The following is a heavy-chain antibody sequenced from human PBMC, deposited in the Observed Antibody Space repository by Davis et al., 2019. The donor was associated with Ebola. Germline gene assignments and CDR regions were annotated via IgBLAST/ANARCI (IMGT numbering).Heavy chain of an antibody. CDR3: ARDITMVQGPSLFDY. J-gene: IGHJ4*02. V-gene: IGHV1-18*01. D-gene: IGHD3-10*01. CDR1: GYTFTTYG. Sequence: ASVKVSCKASGYTFTTYGISWVRQAPGQGLEWMGWISAYYGTTNYAQKLQGRVTMTTDTSTSTAYMELRSLRSDDTAVYYCARDITMVQGPSLFDYWGQGTLVTVSS. CDR2: ISAYYGTT.